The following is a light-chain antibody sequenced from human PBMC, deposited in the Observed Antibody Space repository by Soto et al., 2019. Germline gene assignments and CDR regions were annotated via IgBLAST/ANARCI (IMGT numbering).Light chain of an antibody. Sequence: QSALTRPASVSASPGQSITISCTGTSSDVGGYNYDSWYQQHPGKAPKLIIYEVNNRPSGVSNRFSGSKSGNTASLTISGLQPEDEADYYCTSYTSRNTYFFGSGTKLTVL. CDR1: SSDVGGYNY. CDR2: EVN. J-gene: IGLJ1*01. V-gene: IGLV2-14*01. CDR3: TSYTSRNTYF.